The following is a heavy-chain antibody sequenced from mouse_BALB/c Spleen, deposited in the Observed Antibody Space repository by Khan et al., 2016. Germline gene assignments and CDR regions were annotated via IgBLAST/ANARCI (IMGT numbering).Heavy chain of an antibody. CDR3: ARDPHYYGSSYGY. CDR1: GDTFTSYW. V-gene: IGHV1S81*02. Sequence: QVQLQQPGAEVVKPGASVKLSCKASGDTFTSYWMHWVKQRPGQGLEWIGEINPSNGRTNYNEKLKSKATLTVDKSSSTAYMQLSSLTSEDSAVYYCARDPHYYGSSYGYWGQGTTLTVSS. CDR2: INPSNGRT. J-gene: IGHJ2*01. D-gene: IGHD1-1*01.